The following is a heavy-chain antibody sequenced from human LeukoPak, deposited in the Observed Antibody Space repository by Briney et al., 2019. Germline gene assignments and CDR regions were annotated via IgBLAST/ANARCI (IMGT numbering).Heavy chain of an antibody. J-gene: IGHJ5*02. CDR3: ARDSFPYYYDSSGYSWFDP. V-gene: IGHV3-30-3*01. Sequence: GGSLRLSCAASGFTFSSYAMHWVRQAPGKGLEWVAVISYDGSNKYYADSVKSRFTISRDNSKNTLYLQMNSLRAEDTAVYYCARDSFPYYYDSSGYSWFDPWGQGTLVTVSS. D-gene: IGHD3-22*01. CDR2: ISYDGSNK. CDR1: GFTFSSYA.